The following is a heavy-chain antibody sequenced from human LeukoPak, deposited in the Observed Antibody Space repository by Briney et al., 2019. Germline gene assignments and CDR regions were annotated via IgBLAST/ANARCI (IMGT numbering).Heavy chain of an antibody. D-gene: IGHD6-13*01. J-gene: IGHJ6*02. Sequence: GGSLRLSCAASGFTFSSYWMSWVRQAPGKGLEWVANIKQDGSEKYYVDSVKGRFTIPRDNAKNSLYLQMNSLRAEDTAVYYCASYSSSWYSRRAVGLDVWGQGTAVTVSS. CDR2: IKQDGSEK. CDR3: ASYSSSWYSRRAVGLDV. CDR1: GFTFSSYW. V-gene: IGHV3-7*03.